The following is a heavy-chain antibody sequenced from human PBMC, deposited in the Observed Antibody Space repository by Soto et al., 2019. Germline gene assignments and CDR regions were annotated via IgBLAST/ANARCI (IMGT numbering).Heavy chain of an antibody. D-gene: IGHD6-19*01. V-gene: IGHV4-39*01. CDR2: IYYSGST. Sequence: SETLSLTCTVSGGSISSSSYYWGWIRQPPGKGLEWIGSIYYSGSTYYNPSLKSRVTISVDTSKNQFSLKLSSVTAADTAVYYCARPRPRRSSGYWFDPWGQGTLVTVSS. J-gene: IGHJ5*02. CDR3: ARPRPRRSSGYWFDP. CDR1: GGSISSSSYY.